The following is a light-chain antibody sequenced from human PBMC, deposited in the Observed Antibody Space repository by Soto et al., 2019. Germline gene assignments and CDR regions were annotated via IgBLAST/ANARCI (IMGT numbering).Light chain of an antibody. J-gene: IGKJ1*01. CDR1: QTVYSN. Sequence: EIVMTQSPATLSVSPGERATLSCRASQTVYSNVALYQQRPGQAPRLLIYRASSRAIDIPARFSGSGSGTEFTLTISSLQSEDSAVYYCQHYQNLWTFGQGTRVEIK. V-gene: IGKV3-15*01. CDR2: RAS. CDR3: QHYQNLWT.